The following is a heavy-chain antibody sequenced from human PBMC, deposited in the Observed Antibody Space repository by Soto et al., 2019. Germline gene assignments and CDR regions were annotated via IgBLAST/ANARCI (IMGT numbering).Heavy chain of an antibody. Sequence: SVKVSCKSSGYTFISYAMDWVRQAPGHSLEWIGWIVVGSGNTNYAQKFQERVTITRDMSTSTAYMELSSLRSEDTAVYYCAAVGVVAVAGETDYWGQGTLVTVS. CDR3: AAVGVVAVAGETDY. J-gene: IGHJ4*02. D-gene: IGHD6-19*01. CDR1: GYTFISYA. CDR2: IVVGSGNT. V-gene: IGHV1-58*02.